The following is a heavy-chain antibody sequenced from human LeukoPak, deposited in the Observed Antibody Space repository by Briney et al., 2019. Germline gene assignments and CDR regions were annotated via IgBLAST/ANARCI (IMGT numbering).Heavy chain of an antibody. D-gene: IGHD4-17*01. Sequence: GGSLRLSCAASGFTLNSYTMNWVRQAPGKGLEWVSSISSSSSYIYYADSVKGRFTISRDNAENSLFLQMNSLRAEDTAVYYCARDHTVTTLGNGMDVWGQGTTVTVSS. CDR3: ARDHTVTTLGNGMDV. J-gene: IGHJ6*02. CDR2: ISSSSSYI. CDR1: GFTLNSYT. V-gene: IGHV3-21*01.